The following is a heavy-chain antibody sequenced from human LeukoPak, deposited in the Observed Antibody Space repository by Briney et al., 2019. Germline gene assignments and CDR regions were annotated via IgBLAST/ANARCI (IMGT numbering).Heavy chain of an antibody. CDR3: ARGSGWYPSDFDY. D-gene: IGHD6-19*01. CDR1: GGSISSYY. CDR2: IYYSGSA. J-gene: IGHJ4*02. V-gene: IGHV4-59*01. Sequence: PSETLSLTCTVSGGSISSYYWSWIRQPPGKGLEWIGYIYYSGSANYNPSLKSRVTISVDTSKNQFSLKLSSVTAADTAVYYCARGSGWYPSDFDYWGQGTLVTVSS.